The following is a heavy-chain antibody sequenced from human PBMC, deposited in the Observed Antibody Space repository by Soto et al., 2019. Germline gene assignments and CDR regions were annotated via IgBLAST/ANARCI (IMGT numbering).Heavy chain of an antibody. CDR1: GFTFSSYW. V-gene: IGHV3-74*01. Sequence: GGSLRLSCAASGFTFSSYWMHWVRQAPGKGLVWVSRINSDGSSTSYADSVKGRFTISRDNAKNTLYLQMNSLRAEDTAVYYCARDLGVTMIVVVSPETDDAFDIWGQGTMVTVSS. D-gene: IGHD3-22*01. CDR3: ARDLGVTMIVVVSPETDDAFDI. CDR2: INSDGSST. J-gene: IGHJ3*02.